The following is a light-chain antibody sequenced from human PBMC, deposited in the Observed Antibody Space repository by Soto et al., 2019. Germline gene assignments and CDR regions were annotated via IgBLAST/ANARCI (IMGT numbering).Light chain of an antibody. CDR3: CSYAGSITYV. Sequence: QSALTQPASVSGSPGQSITISCTGTSSDVGSYNLVSWYQQHPGKAPKLMIYEVSKRPSGVSNRFSGAKSGNTASLTISGRQAEDEADYYCCSYAGSITYVYGTGTKVTVL. V-gene: IGLV2-23*02. CDR1: SSDVGSYNL. CDR2: EVS. J-gene: IGLJ1*01.